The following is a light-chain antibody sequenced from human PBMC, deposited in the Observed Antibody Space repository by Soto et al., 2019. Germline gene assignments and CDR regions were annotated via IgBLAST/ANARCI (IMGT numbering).Light chain of an antibody. J-gene: IGKJ1*01. Sequence: DLVLTPSPDSLAVSLGERATINCKSSQSVLYSSTNKNYLAWYQQKPGQAPKLLIYWASTRESGVPDRFSGSGSGTDFTLTISSLQAEDAAVYYCQQYYRSSWTFGQGTKVDIK. V-gene: IGKV4-1*01. CDR1: QSVLYSSTNKNY. CDR2: WAS. CDR3: QQYYRSSWT.